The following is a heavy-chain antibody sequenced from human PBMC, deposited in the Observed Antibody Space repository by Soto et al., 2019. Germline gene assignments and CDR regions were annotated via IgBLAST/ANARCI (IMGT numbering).Heavy chain of an antibody. D-gene: IGHD1-7*01. CDR2: IYHSGST. Sequence: SETLSLTCAVSGYSIISGYYLGLIRHPPGKGLEWIGSIYHSGSTYYNPSLKSRVTISVDTSKNQFSLKLSSVTAADTAVYYCARDSEGRTTLNWFDPWGQGTLVTVSS. CDR3: ARDSEGRTTLNWFDP. CDR1: GYSIISGYY. V-gene: IGHV4-38-2*02. J-gene: IGHJ5*02.